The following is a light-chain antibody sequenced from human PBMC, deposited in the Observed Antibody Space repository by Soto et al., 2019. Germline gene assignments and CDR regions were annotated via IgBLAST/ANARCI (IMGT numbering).Light chain of an antibody. CDR3: QQYDSSPPGLT. Sequence: EIVLAQSPGTLSLSPGERATLSCRASQSVSSRYLAWYQQKPGQAPRLLIYGASSRATGIPDRFSGSGSGTDFTLTISRLEPEDFAVYYCQQYDSSPPGLTFGGGTKVEIK. CDR1: QSVSSRY. V-gene: IGKV3-20*01. CDR2: GAS. J-gene: IGKJ4*01.